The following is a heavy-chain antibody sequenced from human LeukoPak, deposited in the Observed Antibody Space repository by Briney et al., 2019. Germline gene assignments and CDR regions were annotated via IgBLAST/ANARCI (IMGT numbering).Heavy chain of an antibody. V-gene: IGHV4-39*01. Sequence: PSETLSLTCAVSGASITIPDDYWGWIRLPPGKGLEWIGTVSHTGTTYYNPSLQSRVTISVDKSRNQFSLRLSSVTAADTAVYYCATREHQVQRLPGDYWGQGTQVTVSS. CDR1: GASITIPDDY. CDR3: ATREHQVQRLPGDY. J-gene: IGHJ4*02. CDR2: VSHTGTT. D-gene: IGHD1-26*01.